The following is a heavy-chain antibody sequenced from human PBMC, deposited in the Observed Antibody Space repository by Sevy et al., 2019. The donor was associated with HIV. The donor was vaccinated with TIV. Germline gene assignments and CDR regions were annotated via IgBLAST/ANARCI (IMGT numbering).Heavy chain of an antibody. CDR3: ARGTSFRAYNDF. CDR1: GFPFSNYN. V-gene: IGHV3-48*02. CDR2: ISRRSTTI. D-gene: IGHD3-16*01. J-gene: IGHJ4*02. Sequence: GESLKISCAASGFPFSNYNMNWVRQTPGRGLEGVSYISRRSTTIYYADSVKGRFTISRDNDQSSLYLQMNALRDEDTAVYYCARGTSFRAYNDFWGQGTLVTVSS.